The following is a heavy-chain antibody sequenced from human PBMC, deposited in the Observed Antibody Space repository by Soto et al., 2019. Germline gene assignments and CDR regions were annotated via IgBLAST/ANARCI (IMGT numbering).Heavy chain of an antibody. D-gene: IGHD4-17*01. V-gene: IGHV1-18*01. CDR1: GYSFTTYA. CDR3: ARDPPGTDYGDEDYYYGMDV. CDR2: INPGNGNT. J-gene: IGHJ6*02. Sequence: ASVKVSCKTSGYSFTTYAICWARQAPGQGLEWMGWINPGNGNTNYAQKFQGRVTITADKSTSTAYMELSSLRSEDTAVYYCARDPPGTDYGDEDYYYGMDVWGQGTTVTVSS.